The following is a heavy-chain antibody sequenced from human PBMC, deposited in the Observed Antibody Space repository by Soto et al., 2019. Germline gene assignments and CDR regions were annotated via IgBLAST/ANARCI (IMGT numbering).Heavy chain of an antibody. CDR1: GFTLSNVW. Sequence: GGSLRLSCAASGFTLSNVWMTWVRRAPGKGLEGVGRIKSGIEGGTTDYAAPVKGRFTISRDDSRNTLYLQMNSLKTEDTAVYYCPTDASAGLDTLGQRTQVTVSS. CDR2: IKSGIEGGTT. D-gene: IGHD3-16*01. V-gene: IGHV3-15*01. J-gene: IGHJ5*02. CDR3: PTDASAGLDT.